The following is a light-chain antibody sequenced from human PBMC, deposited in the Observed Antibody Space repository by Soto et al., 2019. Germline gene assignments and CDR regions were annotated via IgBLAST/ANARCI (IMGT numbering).Light chain of an antibody. CDR3: SLYAPSSSFAYV. Sequence: QSALTQPASMSGSPGQSITISCTGTSSDVGSYNLVSWYQQFPDKAPKLIIYDGSERPSGVSDRFSGSKSGDTASLTISGLRAEDEAEYHCSLYAPSSSFAYVFGTGTKVTVL. V-gene: IGLV2-23*03. J-gene: IGLJ1*01. CDR2: DGS. CDR1: SSDVGSYNL.